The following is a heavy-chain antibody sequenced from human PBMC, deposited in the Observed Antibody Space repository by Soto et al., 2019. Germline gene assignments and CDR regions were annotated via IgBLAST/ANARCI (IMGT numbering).Heavy chain of an antibody. Sequence: ESGGGLVQTGGSLRLSCAASGFTFSSYEMNWVRQAPGKGLEWVSYISSSGSTIYYADSVKGRFTISRDNAKNSLYLQMNSLRAEDTAVYYCASLKGDYYDSSGYWGAFDIWGQGTMVTVSS. D-gene: IGHD3-22*01. V-gene: IGHV3-48*03. CDR2: ISSSGSTI. CDR1: GFTFSSYE. J-gene: IGHJ3*02. CDR3: ASLKGDYYDSSGYWGAFDI.